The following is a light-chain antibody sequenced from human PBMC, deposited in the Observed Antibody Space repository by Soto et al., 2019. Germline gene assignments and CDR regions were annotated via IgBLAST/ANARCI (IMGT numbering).Light chain of an antibody. J-gene: IGKJ4*01. V-gene: IGKV1-33*01. Sequence: IRLTQSPTSLSASVGDRVTITCQASQYIGNYLNWYQQKPGEAPRLLISDASNLEPGVPSRLSGSGSGADFTFIISSLQPEDVATYSCQQYDNIILXFGGGNKVDI. CDR3: QQYDNIILX. CDR2: DAS. CDR1: QYIGNY.